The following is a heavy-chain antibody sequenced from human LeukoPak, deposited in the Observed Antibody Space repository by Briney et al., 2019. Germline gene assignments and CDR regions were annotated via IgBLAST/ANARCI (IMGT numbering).Heavy chain of an antibody. CDR2: ISSSSSYI. V-gene: IGHV3-21*01. J-gene: IGHJ4*02. CDR3: ARDHRYSSSHRGGWRPLGY. Sequence: PGGSLRLSCAASGFTFSSYSMNWVRQAPGKGLEWVSSISSSSSYIYYADSVKGRFTISRDNAKNSLYLQMNSLRAEDTAVYYCARDHRYSSSHRGGWRPLGYWGQGTLVTVSS. D-gene: IGHD6-13*01. CDR1: GFTFSSYS.